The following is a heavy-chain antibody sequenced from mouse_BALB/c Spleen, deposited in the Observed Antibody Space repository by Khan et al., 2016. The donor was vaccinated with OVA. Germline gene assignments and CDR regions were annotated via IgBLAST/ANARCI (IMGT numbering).Heavy chain of an antibody. Sequence: EVQLQESGPGLVKPSQSLSLTCTVTGYSITSDYAWNWIRQFPGNKLEWMGYISYSGRPSYNPSLKSRISITRDTSKNQFFLQLNSVTTEDTATYYCARSVTITTVVATDFAYWGQGTTLTVSS. CDR3: ARSVTITTVVATDFAY. D-gene: IGHD1-1*01. J-gene: IGHJ2*01. CDR2: ISYSGRP. V-gene: IGHV3-2*02. CDR1: GYSITSDYA.